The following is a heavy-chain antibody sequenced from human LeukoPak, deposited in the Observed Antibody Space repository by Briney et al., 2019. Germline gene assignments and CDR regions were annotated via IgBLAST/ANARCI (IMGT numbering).Heavy chain of an antibody. CDR3: ARQYSSDWYLWFDP. J-gene: IGHJ5*02. CDR2: IYTSGTT. Sequence: SETLSLTCTVSGGSISSYYWSWIRQPAGKGLEWIGRIYTSGTTNYNPSLKSRVAMSVDTSKNQFSLKLSSVTAADTAVYYCARQYSSDWYLWFDPWGQGTLVTVSS. CDR1: GGSISSYY. D-gene: IGHD6-19*01. V-gene: IGHV4-4*07.